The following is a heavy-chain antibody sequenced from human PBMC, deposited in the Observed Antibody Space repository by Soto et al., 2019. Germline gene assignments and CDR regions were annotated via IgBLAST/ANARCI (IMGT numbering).Heavy chain of an antibody. D-gene: IGHD3-3*01. CDR2: VYHTGRT. J-gene: IGHJ4*02. CDR1: GGSFKSGSYS. Sequence: QVQLQESGPGLVKPSETLSLTCTVSGGSFKSGSYSWSWIRQPPGKGLEWIVYVYHTGRTSYNPSLKSQVSISMDTSKNQFSLNLDSVTAADTAVYFCARDFAYFDSWGQGTLVTVSS. V-gene: IGHV4-61*01. CDR3: ARDFAYFDS.